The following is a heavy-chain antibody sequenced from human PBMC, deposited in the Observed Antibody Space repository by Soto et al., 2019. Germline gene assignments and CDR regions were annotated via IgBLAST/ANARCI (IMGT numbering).Heavy chain of an antibody. V-gene: IGHV5-51*01. CDR2: IYPADSET. D-gene: IGHD2-2*01. CDR1: GYSLTTYW. CDR3: ARLLVVRPNYYSYNMDV. J-gene: IGHJ6*02. Sequence: PGESLKISCQGSGYSLTTYWIGWVRQMPGKGLEWMGIIYPADSETQYSPSFQGQVTISADRSINTAYLQWSSLKASDSAMYYWARLLVVRPNYYSYNMDVWGQGTMVTVSS.